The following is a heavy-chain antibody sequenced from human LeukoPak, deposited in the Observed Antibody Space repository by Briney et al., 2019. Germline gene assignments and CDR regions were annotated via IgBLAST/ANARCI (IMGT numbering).Heavy chain of an antibody. V-gene: IGHV4-59*01. Sequence: SETLSLTCTVSGGSISSYYWSWIRQPPGKGLEWIGYIYYSGSTNCNPSLKSRVTISVDTSKNQFSLKLSSVTAADTAVYYCARESRGDYGSPNWFDPWGQGTLVTVSS. CDR1: GGSISSYY. CDR2: IYYSGST. J-gene: IGHJ5*02. CDR3: ARESRGDYGSPNWFDP. D-gene: IGHD4-17*01.